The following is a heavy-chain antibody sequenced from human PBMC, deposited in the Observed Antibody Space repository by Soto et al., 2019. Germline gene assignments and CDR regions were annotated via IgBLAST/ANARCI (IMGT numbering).Heavy chain of an antibody. Sequence: GGSLRLSCSASGFAFSSFNMHWVRQAPGKGLEWVSSISGTTKYIYYGDSVEGRFTISRDNAENSMFLQMNSLRVEDTAVYYCARSVLFRGLNPAFDIWGQGTLVTVSS. CDR3: ARSVLFRGLNPAFDI. J-gene: IGHJ3*02. V-gene: IGHV3-21*01. CDR1: GFAFSSFN. CDR2: ISGTTKYI. D-gene: IGHD3-10*01.